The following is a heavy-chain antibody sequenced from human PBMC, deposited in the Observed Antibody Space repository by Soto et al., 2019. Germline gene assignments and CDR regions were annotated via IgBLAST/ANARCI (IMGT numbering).Heavy chain of an antibody. CDR1: GVSISSTTYY. V-gene: IGHV4-39*01. CDR3: ARQGAAADEYYYGMDV. D-gene: IGHD2-15*01. Sequence: LSLTCIVSGVSISSTTYYWGWIRQTPGKGLEWIGSIYYNGNTYYNLSLKSRVTISLDTSRNQFSLKLTSVIAADTSVYYCARQGAAADEYYYGMDVWGQGTTVTVSS. J-gene: IGHJ6*02. CDR2: IYYNGNT.